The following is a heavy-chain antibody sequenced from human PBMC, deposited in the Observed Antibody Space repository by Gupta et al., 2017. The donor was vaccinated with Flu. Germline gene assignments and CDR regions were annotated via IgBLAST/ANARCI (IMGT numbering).Heavy chain of an antibody. J-gene: IGHJ4*02. Sequence: EAQLQASGGGLVQPGGALRLACGASGFTFTTDAFMWVRQAPRKGLGWLSYISSSGRTIDYADSVKGRFTISRDDAKDSLYLQMNSLRAEDTAVDYCAPAAPNFDYWGQGALVAVSS. CDR1: GFTFTTDA. V-gene: IGHV3-48*03. D-gene: IGHD2-15*01. CDR3: APAAPNFDY. CDR2: ISSSGRTI.